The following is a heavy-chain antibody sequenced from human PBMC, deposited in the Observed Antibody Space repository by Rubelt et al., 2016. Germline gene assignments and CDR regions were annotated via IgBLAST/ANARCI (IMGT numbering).Heavy chain of an antibody. CDR2: ISYDGSNK. CDR3: ARDAVAEANWFDP. J-gene: IGHJ5*02. D-gene: IGHD6-19*01. Sequence: GKGLEWVEVISYDGSNKYYADSVKGRFTISRDNSKNTLYLQMNSLRAEDTAVYYCARDAVAEANWFDPWGQGTLVTVSS. V-gene: IGHV3-30*04.